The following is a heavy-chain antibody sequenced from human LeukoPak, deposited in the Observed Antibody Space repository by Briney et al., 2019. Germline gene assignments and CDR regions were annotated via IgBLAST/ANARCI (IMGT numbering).Heavy chain of an antibody. CDR2: ISAYNGNT. J-gene: IGHJ6*02. V-gene: IGHV1-18*01. CDR3: ARGYLATVTPEGMDV. Sequence: ASVKVSCKASGYTFTSYGISWVRQAPGQGLEWMGWISAYNGNTNYAQKLQGRVTMTTDTSTSTAYMELRSLRYDDTAVYYCARGYLATVTPEGMDVWGQGTTVTVSS. D-gene: IGHD4-17*01. CDR1: GYTFTSYG.